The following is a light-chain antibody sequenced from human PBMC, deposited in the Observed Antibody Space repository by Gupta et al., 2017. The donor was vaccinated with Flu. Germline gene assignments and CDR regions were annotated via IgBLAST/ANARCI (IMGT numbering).Light chain of an antibody. Sequence: QSVLTQPPSVSGPPGQRVTIPCIWCSSNIGAGYDVHWYQQLPGRAPKVLIYGSSNRPSGVPDRFFGSKSGISASLAITGLQAEDEADYYCQSYDTSLSGWVFGGGTKVTAL. CDR3: QSYDTSLSGWV. J-gene: IGLJ3*02. V-gene: IGLV1-40*01. CDR2: GSS. CDR1: SSNIGAGYD.